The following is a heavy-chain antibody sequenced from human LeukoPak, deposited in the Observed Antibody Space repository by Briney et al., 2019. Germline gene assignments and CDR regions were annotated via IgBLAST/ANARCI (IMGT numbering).Heavy chain of an antibody. CDR2: ISGSGGST. CDR1: GFTFSGYA. J-gene: IGHJ4*02. CDR3: AKGDSGSYYFTSFDY. V-gene: IGHV3-23*01. D-gene: IGHD1-26*01. Sequence: PGGSLRLSCAASGFTFSGYAMSWVRQAPGKGLEWVSAISGSGGSTYYADSVKGRFTISRDNSKNTLYLQMNSLRAEDTAVYYCAKGDSGSYYFTSFDYWGQGTLVTVSS.